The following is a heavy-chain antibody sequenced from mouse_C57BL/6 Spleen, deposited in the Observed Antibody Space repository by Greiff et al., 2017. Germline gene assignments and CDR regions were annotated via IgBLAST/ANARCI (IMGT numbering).Heavy chain of an antibody. J-gene: IGHJ1*03. D-gene: IGHD1-1*01. CDR1: GYALSSSW. CDR2: IYPGDGDT. Sequence: VHLVESGPELVKPGASVKISCKASGYALSSSWMNWVKQRPGKGLEWIGRIYPGDGDTNYNGKFKGKATLTADKSSSTAYMQLSSLTSEDSAVYFCARKGVYGSSYDWYFDVWGTGTTVTVSS. CDR3: ARKGVYGSSYDWYFDV. V-gene: IGHV1-82*01.